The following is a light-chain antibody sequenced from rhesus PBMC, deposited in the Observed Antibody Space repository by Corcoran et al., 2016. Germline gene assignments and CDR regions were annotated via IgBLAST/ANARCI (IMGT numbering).Light chain of an antibody. CDR3: QQGYDTPFT. J-gene: IGKJ4*01. CDR2: AAS. Sequence: DIQMTQSPSSLSASVGDRVTITCQASQDIHNNLACYQQQPGKVPKLLIYAASTLQSGVPSRFRGSGSGTGCTLSITSLQPEDFATYYCQQGYDTPFTFGGGTKVELK. V-gene: IGKV1-74*01. CDR1: QDIHNN.